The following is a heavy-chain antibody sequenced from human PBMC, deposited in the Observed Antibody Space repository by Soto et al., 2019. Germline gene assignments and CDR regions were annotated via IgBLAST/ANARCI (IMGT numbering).Heavy chain of an antibody. CDR1: GGSIGSYY. V-gene: IGHV4-59*12. J-gene: IGHJ4*02. CDR2: IYHSGSA. D-gene: IGHD6-13*01. CDR3: ARYNAASGTYYFDY. Sequence: SETLSLTCSVSGGSIGSYYWSWIRQPPGKGLEWIGYIYHSGSANYNPSLKSRVTISVDNSKNQFSLNLNSVTAADTAVYYCARYNAASGTYYFDYWGQGTLVTVSS.